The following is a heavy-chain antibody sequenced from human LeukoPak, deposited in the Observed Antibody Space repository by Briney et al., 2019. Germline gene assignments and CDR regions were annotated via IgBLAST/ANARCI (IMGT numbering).Heavy chain of an antibody. D-gene: IGHD1-26*01. V-gene: IGHV1-2*02. CDR2: INPNSGGT. CDR3: ARGLYSGSYSRLDY. CDR1: GYTFTGYY. Sequence: ASVKVSCKASGYTFTGYYMHWVRQAPGQGLEWMGWINPNSGGTNYAQKFQGRVTMTRDTSISTAYMELNRLRSDDTAVYYCARGLYSGSYSRLDYWGQGTLVTVSS. J-gene: IGHJ4*02.